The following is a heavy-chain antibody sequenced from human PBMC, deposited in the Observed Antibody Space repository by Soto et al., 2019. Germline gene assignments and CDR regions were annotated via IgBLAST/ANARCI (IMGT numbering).Heavy chain of an antibody. D-gene: IGHD3-10*01. CDR3: ARADVLLWFGNPTSLDP. CDR2: VNPNSGNT. Sequence: ASVKVSCKASGYTFISYDINWVRQATGQGLEWMGWVNPNSGNTGYAQKFQGRVTMTRNTSISTAYMELSSLRSEDTAVYYCARADVLLWFGNPTSLDPWGQGTLVTVSS. CDR1: GYTFISYD. J-gene: IGHJ5*02. V-gene: IGHV1-8*01.